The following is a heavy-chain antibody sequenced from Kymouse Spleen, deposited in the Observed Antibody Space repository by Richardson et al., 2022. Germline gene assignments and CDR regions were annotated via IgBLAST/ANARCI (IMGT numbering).Heavy chain of an antibody. CDR2: IWYDGSNK. CDR3: ARDRSIAAFYYYYYGMDV. V-gene: IGHV3-33*01. D-gene: IGHD6-6*01. J-gene: IGHJ6*02. CDR1: GFTFSSYG. Sequence: QVQLVESGGGVVQPGRSLRLSCAASGFTFSSYGMHWVRQAPGKGLEWVAVIWYDGSNKYYADSVKGRFTISRDNSKNTLYLQMNSLRAEDTAVYYCARDRSIAAFYYYYYGMDVWGQGTTVTVSS.